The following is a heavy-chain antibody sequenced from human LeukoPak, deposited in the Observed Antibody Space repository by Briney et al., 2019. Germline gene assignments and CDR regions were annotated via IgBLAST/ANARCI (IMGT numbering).Heavy chain of an antibody. D-gene: IGHD5-12*01. J-gene: IGHJ3*01. CDR2: IIPIFGTA. CDR3: AKGLFDHSGYDFGR. CDR1: GGTFSSYA. V-gene: IGHV1-69*05. Sequence: ASVKLSCKASGGTFSSYAISWVRQAPGQGLEWMGGIIPIFGTANYAQKFQGRVTITTDESTSTAYMELSSLRSEDTAVYYCAKGLFDHSGYDFGRWGQGTMVTVSS.